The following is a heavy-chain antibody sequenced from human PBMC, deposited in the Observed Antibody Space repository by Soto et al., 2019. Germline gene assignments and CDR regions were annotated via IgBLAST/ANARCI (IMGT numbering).Heavy chain of an antibody. V-gene: IGHV1-69*06. CDR1: GGTFSSYA. Sequence: VKVSCKASGGTFSSYAISWVRQAPGQGLEWMGGIIPIFGTANYAQKFQGRVTITADKSTSTAYMELSSLRSEDTAVYYCARDECSSTSCYGSRWFDPWGQGTLVTVSS. D-gene: IGHD2-2*01. CDR2: IIPIFGTA. J-gene: IGHJ5*02. CDR3: ARDECSSTSCYGSRWFDP.